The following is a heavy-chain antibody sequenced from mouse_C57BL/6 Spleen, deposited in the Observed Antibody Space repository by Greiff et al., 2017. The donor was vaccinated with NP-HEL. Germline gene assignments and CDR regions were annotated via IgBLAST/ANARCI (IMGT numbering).Heavy chain of an antibody. J-gene: IGHJ1*03. CDR1: GYTFTSYW. D-gene: IGHD1-1*01. V-gene: IGHV1-5*01. CDR3: ERGMDYGSSYWYFRV. Sequence: EVQLQQSGTVLARPGASVKMSCKTSGYTFTSYWMHWVKQRPGQGLEWIGAIYHGNSVKIEKKKLKGKGKRRGLRGASTAYMELRSLTNEDSAVYSGERGMDYGSSYWYFRVCDKGTTVTVSS. CDR2: IYHGNSVK.